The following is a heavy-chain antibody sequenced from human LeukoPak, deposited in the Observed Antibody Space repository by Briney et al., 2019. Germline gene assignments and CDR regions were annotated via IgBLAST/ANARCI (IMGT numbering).Heavy chain of an antibody. CDR3: ARLQAVAGSKGNY. CDR2: IIPILGIA. D-gene: IGHD6-19*01. CDR1: GGTFSSYA. Sequence: SVKVSCKASGGTFSSYAISWVRQAPGQGLGWMGRIIPILGIANYAQKFQGRVTITADKSTSTAYMELSSLRSEDTAVYYCARLQAVAGSKGNYWGQGTLVTVSS. V-gene: IGHV1-69*04. J-gene: IGHJ4*02.